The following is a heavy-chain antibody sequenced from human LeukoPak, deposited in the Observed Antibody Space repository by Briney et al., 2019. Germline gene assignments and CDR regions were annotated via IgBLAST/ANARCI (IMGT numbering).Heavy chain of an antibody. Sequence: SETLSLTCAVYGGPFSGYYWSWIRQPPGKGLEWIGEIKHSGSTNYNPSLKSRVTISLDTSKNQISLALSSVTAADTAVYYCASMDGGSYYLDYWGQGTLVTVSS. CDR1: GGPFSGYY. D-gene: IGHD1-26*01. CDR3: ASMDGGSYYLDY. V-gene: IGHV4-34*01. CDR2: IKHSGST. J-gene: IGHJ4*02.